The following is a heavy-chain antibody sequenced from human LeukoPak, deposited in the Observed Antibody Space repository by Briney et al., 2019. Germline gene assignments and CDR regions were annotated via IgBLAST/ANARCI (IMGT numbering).Heavy chain of an antibody. Sequence: GGSLRLSCAASGFTFSSYAMHWVRQAPGKGLEWVAVISYDGSNKYYADSVKGRFTISRDNSKNTLYLQMNSLRGEDTAVYYCARDITYGSGSYYKGLDYWGQGTLVTVSS. CDR3: ARDITYGSGSYYKGLDY. V-gene: IGHV3-30-3*01. J-gene: IGHJ4*02. D-gene: IGHD3-10*01. CDR2: ISYDGSNK. CDR1: GFTFSSYA.